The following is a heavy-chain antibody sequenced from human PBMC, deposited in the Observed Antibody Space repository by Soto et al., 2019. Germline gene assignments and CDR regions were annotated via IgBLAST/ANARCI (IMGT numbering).Heavy chain of an antibody. V-gene: IGHV1-2*02. J-gene: IGHJ4*02. Sequence: ASVKVSCKASGYTFTGYYMHWVRQAPGQGLEWMGWINPNSGGTNYAQKFQGRVTMTRDTSISTAYMELSRLRSDDTAVYYCARDGPSGIAAAGTAFDYWGQGTLVTVSS. D-gene: IGHD6-13*01. CDR2: INPNSGGT. CDR3: ARDGPSGIAAAGTAFDY. CDR1: GYTFTGYY.